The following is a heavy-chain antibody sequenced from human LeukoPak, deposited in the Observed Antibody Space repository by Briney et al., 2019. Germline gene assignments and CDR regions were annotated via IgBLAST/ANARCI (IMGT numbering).Heavy chain of an antibody. CDR3: ASLKYYDFWSGFPRYFGY. D-gene: IGHD3-3*01. Sequence: SGTLSLTCAASGGSISSSNWWSWVRQPPGKGLEWIGEIYHSGSTNYNPSLKSRVTISVDKSKNQFSLKLSSVTAADTAVYYCASLKYYDFWSGFPRYFGYWGQGTLVTVSS. CDR1: GGSISSSNW. J-gene: IGHJ4*02. CDR2: IYHSGST. V-gene: IGHV4-4*02.